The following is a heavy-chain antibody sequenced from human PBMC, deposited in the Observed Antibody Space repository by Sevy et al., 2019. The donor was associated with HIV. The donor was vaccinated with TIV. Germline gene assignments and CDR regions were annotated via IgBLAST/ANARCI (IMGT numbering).Heavy chain of an antibody. J-gene: IGHJ4*02. V-gene: IGHV3-21*01. Sequence: GGSLRLSCAASGFTFSSYSMNWVRQAPGKGLEWVSSISSSSSYIYYADSVKGRFTISRDNAKNALYLQMNSLRAEDTAVYYCAREGIAAAGFDYWGQGTLVTVSS. CDR3: AREGIAAAGFDY. CDR1: GFTFSSYS. CDR2: ISSSSSYI. D-gene: IGHD6-13*01.